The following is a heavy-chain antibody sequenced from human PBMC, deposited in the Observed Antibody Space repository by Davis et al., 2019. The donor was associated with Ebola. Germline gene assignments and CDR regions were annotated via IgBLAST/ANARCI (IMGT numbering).Heavy chain of an antibody. CDR3: ARVLWDSSADY. CDR1: GGSFSGYY. V-gene: IGHV4-34*01. CDR2: INHSGST. D-gene: IGHD6-19*01. Sequence: PSETLSLTCAVYGGSFSGYYWSWIRQPPGKGLEWIGEINHSGSTNYNPSLKSRVTISVDTSKNQFSLKLSSVTAADTAVYYCARVLWDSSADYWGQGTLVTVSS. J-gene: IGHJ4*02.